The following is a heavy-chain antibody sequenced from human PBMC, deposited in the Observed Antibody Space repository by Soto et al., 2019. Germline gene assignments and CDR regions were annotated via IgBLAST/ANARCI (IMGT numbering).Heavy chain of an antibody. Sequence: SETMCHTSSVSGDSISSDPYSCGWIRQPPGKRLEWIRTFNYSGRTYYSRSLERRVTRSEDTSKNQFSLKVSSVTAADTAVFYCARLAGYCSGTSCYGYDGMDVWGQGTTVT. V-gene: IGHV4-39*01. J-gene: IGHJ6*02. CDR2: FNYSGRT. CDR3: ARLAGYCSGTSCYGYDGMDV. D-gene: IGHD2-2*01. CDR1: GDSISSDPYS.